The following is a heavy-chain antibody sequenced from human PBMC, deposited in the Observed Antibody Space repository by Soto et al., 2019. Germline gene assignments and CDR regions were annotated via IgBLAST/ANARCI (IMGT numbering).Heavy chain of an antibody. J-gene: IGHJ4*02. D-gene: IGHD2-15*01. CDR2: IYSGGST. CDR1: GFTVSSNY. V-gene: IGHV3-66*01. CDR3: ARGGGDCSGGSCYFWRYYFDY. Sequence: EVQLVESGGGLVQPGGSLRLSCAASGFTVSSNYMSWVRQAPGKGLEWVSVIYSGGSTYYADSVKGRFTICRDNSKNTLYLQMNSLRAEDTAVYYCARGGGDCSGGSCYFWRYYFDYWGQGTLVTVSS.